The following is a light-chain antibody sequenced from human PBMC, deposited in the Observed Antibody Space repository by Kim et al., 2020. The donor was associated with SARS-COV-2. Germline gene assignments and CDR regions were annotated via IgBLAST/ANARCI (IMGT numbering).Light chain of an antibody. CDR1: SSNIGSNY. V-gene: IGLV1-47*01. CDR3: SSWDDSLSGWV. J-gene: IGLJ3*02. Sequence: QSVLTQPPSASGTPGQRVSISCSGSSSNIGSNYVYWYQQFPGTAPKLLISRNNQRPSGVPDRFSGFESGTSASLAISGLRSEDEGDYYCSSWDDSLSGWVFGGGTKLTVL. CDR2: RNN.